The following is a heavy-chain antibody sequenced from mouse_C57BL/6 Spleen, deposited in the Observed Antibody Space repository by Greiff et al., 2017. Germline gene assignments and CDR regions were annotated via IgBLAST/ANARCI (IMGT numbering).Heavy chain of an antibody. V-gene: IGHV1-15*01. CDR2: IDPETGGT. CDR3: TSPLLRPLDY. CDR1: GYTFTDYE. D-gene: IGHD1-2*01. J-gene: IGHJ2*01. Sequence: QVQLQQSGAELVRPGASVTLSCKASGYTFTDYEMHWVKQTPVHGLEWIGAIDPETGGTAYNQKFKGKAILTADKSSSTAYMELRSLTSEDSAVYYCTSPLLRPLDYWGQGTTLTVSS.